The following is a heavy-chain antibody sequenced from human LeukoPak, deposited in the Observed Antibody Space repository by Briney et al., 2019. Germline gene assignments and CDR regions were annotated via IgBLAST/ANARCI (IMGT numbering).Heavy chain of an antibody. Sequence: ASVKVSCKASGGTFSSYAISWVRQAPGQGLEWMGGIIPIFGTANYAQKFQGRVTITADESTSTAYMELSSLRSEDTAVYYCARDQGRGYSYGVLTDWGQGTLATVSS. CDR3: ARDQGRGYSYGVLTD. CDR2: IIPIFGTA. D-gene: IGHD5-18*01. J-gene: IGHJ4*02. CDR1: GGTFSSYA. V-gene: IGHV1-69*13.